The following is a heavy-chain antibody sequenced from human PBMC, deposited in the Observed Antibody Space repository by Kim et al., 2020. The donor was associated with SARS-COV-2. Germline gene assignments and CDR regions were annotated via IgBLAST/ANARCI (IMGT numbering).Heavy chain of an antibody. CDR3: GRDYSD. D-gene: IGHD6-13*01. V-gene: IGHV3-7*01. CDR2: IKEDGSEK. J-gene: IGHJ4*02. Sequence: GGSLRLSCAASRLIFSNYWMSWVRQAPGKGLEWVANIKEDGSEKYYVDSVEGRIIISRDNAANSLYLQMNSLRAEDTAIYYCGRDYSDWGLGTLVTVSS. CDR1: RLIFSNYW.